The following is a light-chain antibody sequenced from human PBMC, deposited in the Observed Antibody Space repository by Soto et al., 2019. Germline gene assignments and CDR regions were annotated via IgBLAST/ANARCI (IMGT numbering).Light chain of an antibody. Sequence: EIVMTQSTATLSVSPGERATLSCRASQSVSSNLAWYQQKPGQAPRLLIYGASTRATGIPARFSGSGSGTEFTLSISSLQSEVFAVYCCQQYNNCPSWRFGQGTKVDIK. J-gene: IGKJ1*01. CDR2: GAS. CDR3: QQYNNCPSWR. CDR1: QSVSSN. V-gene: IGKV3-15*01.